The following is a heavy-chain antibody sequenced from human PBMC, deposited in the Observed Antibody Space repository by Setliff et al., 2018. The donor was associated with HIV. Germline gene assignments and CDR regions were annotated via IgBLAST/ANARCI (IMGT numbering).Heavy chain of an antibody. J-gene: IGHJ4*02. D-gene: IGHD3-16*01. CDR3: ARPSPLGGDLTTPYDY. CDR2: ISGSSGHT. CDR1: GFIFSDYY. Sequence: GGSLRLSCAASGFIFSDYYMSWIRQAPGKGLEWISYISGSSGHTSYADSVKGRFTISRDNAENSLYLQMTSLRAEDTAVYYCARPSPLGGDLTTPYDYWGQGTLVTVSS. V-gene: IGHV3-11*03.